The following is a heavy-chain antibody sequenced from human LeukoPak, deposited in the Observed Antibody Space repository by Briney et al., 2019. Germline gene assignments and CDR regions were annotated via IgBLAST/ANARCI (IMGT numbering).Heavy chain of an antibody. CDR3: ARDAAYFDSSGYYPDPLDY. V-gene: IGHV3-21*01. CDR1: GFSFSAYN. CDR2: ISPSGDHR. D-gene: IGHD3-22*01. Sequence: PGGSLRLSCAASGFSFSAYNINWVRQAPGKGLEWVSCISPSGDHRYYADSVRGRFTISRANAKNSVYLQLNRLRAEDTAVYYCARDAAYFDSSGYYPDPLDYWGQGTLVSVSS. J-gene: IGHJ4*02.